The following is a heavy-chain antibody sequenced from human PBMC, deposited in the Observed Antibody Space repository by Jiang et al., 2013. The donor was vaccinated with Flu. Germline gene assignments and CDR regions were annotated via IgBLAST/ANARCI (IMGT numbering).Heavy chain of an antibody. V-gene: IGHV6-1*01. CDR2: TYYRSKWYT. D-gene: IGHD1-26*01. CDR1: SVSSTSAA. J-gene: IGHJ5*02. CDR3: TRARVVRTTPSGWFDP. Sequence: SVSSTSAAWDWIRQSHREALEWLGRTYYRSKWYTDYAVSVKSRITINPDTSKNHFSLQLSSVTPEDTAVYYCTRARVVRTTPSGWFDPWGQGIPVTVSS.